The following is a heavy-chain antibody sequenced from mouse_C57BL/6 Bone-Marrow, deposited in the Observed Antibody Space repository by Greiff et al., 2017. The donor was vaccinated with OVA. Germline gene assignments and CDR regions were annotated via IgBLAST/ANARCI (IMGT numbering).Heavy chain of an antibody. V-gene: IGHV1-50*01. Sequence: QVQLQQPGAELVKPGASVKLSCKASGYTFTSYWMQWVNQRPGQGLEWIGEIDPSDSYTNYNQKFKGKATLTVDTSSSTAYMQLSSLTSEDSAVDYCARFDGYLGYFDVWGTGTTVTVSS. CDR3: ARFDGYLGYFDV. J-gene: IGHJ1*03. CDR1: GYTFTSYW. D-gene: IGHD2-3*01. CDR2: IDPSDSYT.